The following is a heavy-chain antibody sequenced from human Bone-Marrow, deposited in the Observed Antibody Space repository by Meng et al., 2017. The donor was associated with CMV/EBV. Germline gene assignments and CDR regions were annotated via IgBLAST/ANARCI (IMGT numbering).Heavy chain of an antibody. V-gene: IGHV1-58*01. CDR3: AATQQSGYYDFWSGYYSYYYGMDV. D-gene: IGHD3-3*01. CDR2: IVVGSDNT. CDR1: GFTFTSSA. J-gene: IGHJ6*02. Sequence: SVKVSCKASGFTFTSSAVQWVRQARGQRLEWIGWIVVGSDNTNYAQKFQERVTITRDMSTSTAYMELSSLRSEDTAVYYCAATQQSGYYDFWSGYYSYYYGMDVWGQGTTVTVSS.